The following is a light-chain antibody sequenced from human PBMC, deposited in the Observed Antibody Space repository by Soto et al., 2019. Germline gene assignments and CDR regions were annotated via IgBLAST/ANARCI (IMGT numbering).Light chain of an antibody. CDR2: ATS. J-gene: IGKJ1*01. CDR3: QQSYNGRT. V-gene: IGKV1-39*01. CDR1: QSVTTY. Sequence: DIQMTQSPSSLSASVGDRVTITCRASQSVTTYLNWYQQKPGKAPKLLIYATSSLQSSVPSRFSGDGSATDFTLTISSLQPEDFETYFCQQSYNGRTFGQGTKVEIK.